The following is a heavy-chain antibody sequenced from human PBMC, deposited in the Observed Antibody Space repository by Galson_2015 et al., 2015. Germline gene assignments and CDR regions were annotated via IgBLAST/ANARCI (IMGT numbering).Heavy chain of an antibody. Sequence: SETLSLTCAVYGGSFSGYYWSWIRQPPGKGLEWIGEINHSGSTNYNPSLKSRVTISVDTSNNQFSLKLSSLTAAGTAVYYCARGDCSGGSCYSDYWGQGTLVTVSS. V-gene: IGHV4-34*01. CDR1: GGSFSGYY. J-gene: IGHJ4*02. D-gene: IGHD2-15*01. CDR2: INHSGST. CDR3: ARGDCSGGSCYSDY.